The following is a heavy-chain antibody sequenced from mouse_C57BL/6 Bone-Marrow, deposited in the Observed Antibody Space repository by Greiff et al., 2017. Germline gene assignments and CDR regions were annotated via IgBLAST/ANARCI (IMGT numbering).Heavy chain of an antibody. J-gene: IGHJ1*03. V-gene: IGHV1-52*01. D-gene: IGHD1-1*01. CDR3: ARSSPFITTVVPYWYFDV. CDR1: GYTFTSYW. CDR2: IDPSDSEP. Sequence: VQLQQPGAELVRPGSSVKLSCKASGYTFTSYWMHWVKQRPIQGLEWIGNIDPSDSEPHYNQKFKDKATLTVDNSSSTAYMQLSSLTSDDSAVYYCARSSPFITTVVPYWYFDVWGTGTTVTVSS.